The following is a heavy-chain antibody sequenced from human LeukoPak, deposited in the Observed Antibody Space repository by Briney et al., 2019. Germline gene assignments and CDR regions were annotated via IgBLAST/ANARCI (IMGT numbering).Heavy chain of an antibody. CDR2: INGDGSDT. J-gene: IGHJ4*02. D-gene: IGHD3-16*01. Sequence: GSLRLSCAASGFTFSGFWMHWVRQAPGKGLVWVSRINGDGSDTTYADSVKGRFTISRDNVRNTLHLQMSSLRAEDTAVYYCARTMTGGFFDFWGQGTLVTVSS. V-gene: IGHV3-74*03. CDR1: GFTFSGFW. CDR3: ARTMTGGFFDF.